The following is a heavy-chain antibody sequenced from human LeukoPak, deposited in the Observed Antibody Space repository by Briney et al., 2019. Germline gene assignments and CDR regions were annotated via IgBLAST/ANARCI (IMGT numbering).Heavy chain of an antibody. CDR2: ISGSGGST. CDR1: GFTFSSYA. Sequence: GGPLRLSCAASGFTFSSYAMSWVRQAPGKGLEWVSAISGSGGSTYYADSVKGRFTISRDNSKNTLYLQMNSLRAEDTAVYYCAKAPHDYGDYLAAFDIWGQGTMVTVSS. D-gene: IGHD4-17*01. J-gene: IGHJ3*02. V-gene: IGHV3-23*01. CDR3: AKAPHDYGDYLAAFDI.